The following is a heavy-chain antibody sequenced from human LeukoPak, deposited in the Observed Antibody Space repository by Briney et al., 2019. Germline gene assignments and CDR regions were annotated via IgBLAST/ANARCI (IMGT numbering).Heavy chain of an antibody. Sequence: APVKVSCKASGYTFTGYYMHWVRQAPGQGLEWMGWINPNSGGTNYAQKFQGRVTMTRDTSISTAYMELSRLRSDDTAVYYCARTDDYGDETVAYWGQGTLVTVSS. D-gene: IGHD4-17*01. CDR1: GYTFTGYY. J-gene: IGHJ4*02. CDR3: ARTDDYGDETVAY. V-gene: IGHV1-2*02. CDR2: INPNSGGT.